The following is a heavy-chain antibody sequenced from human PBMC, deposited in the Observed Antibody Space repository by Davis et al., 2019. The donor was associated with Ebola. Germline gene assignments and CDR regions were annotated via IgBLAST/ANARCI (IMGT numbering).Heavy chain of an antibody. CDR3: ARGTGDAFDI. D-gene: IGHD7-27*01. Sequence: PSETLSLTCTVSGGSISSHYWSWIRQPPGKGLEWIGYIYYSGSTNYNPSLKSRVTISVDTSKNQFSLKLSSVTAADTAVYYCARGTGDAFDIWGQGTMVTVSS. CDR1: GGSISSHY. CDR2: IYYSGST. V-gene: IGHV4-59*11. J-gene: IGHJ3*02.